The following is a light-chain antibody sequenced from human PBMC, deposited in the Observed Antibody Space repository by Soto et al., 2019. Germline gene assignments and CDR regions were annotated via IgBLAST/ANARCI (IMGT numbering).Light chain of an antibody. CDR3: QQYSTYTPRT. CDR1: QSISIW. Sequence: DIPMTQSPSTLSASVGDRVTITCRASQSISIWLAWYQQKPGKAPKILIYKASSLESGVPSRFSGSVSGTEFTLTISSLQPDDFATYYCQQYSTYTPRTFGQGTKVEIK. J-gene: IGKJ1*01. V-gene: IGKV1-5*03. CDR2: KAS.